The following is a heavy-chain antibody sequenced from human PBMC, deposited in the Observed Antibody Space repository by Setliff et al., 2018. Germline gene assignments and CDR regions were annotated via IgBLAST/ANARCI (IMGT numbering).Heavy chain of an antibody. Sequence: WASVKVSCKASGYSFTSCYMYWVRQAPGQGLEWMGTINTGGGSASIVDQFQGRVTMTRDTSTSTVYMELSSLTSDDTAVYYCARGGVAAAGKKGVFEHWGQGTLVTVSS. J-gene: IGHJ4*02. D-gene: IGHD6-13*01. CDR3: ARGGVAAAGKKGVFEH. CDR2: INTGGGSA. V-gene: IGHV1-46*01. CDR1: GYSFTSCY.